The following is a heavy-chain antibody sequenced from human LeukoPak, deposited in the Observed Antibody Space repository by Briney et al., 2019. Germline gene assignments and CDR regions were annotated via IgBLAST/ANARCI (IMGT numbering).Heavy chain of an antibody. V-gene: IGHV3-23*01. CDR3: AITIPFGH. Sequence: GGSLRLSCVASWFTFSSFAVTWVRQAPGKGLEWVSTITGNGGKTYDADSVKGRFAVSRDNSRDTLYLQMDRLRVEDSAVYYWAITIPFGHWGPGTLVVVSS. D-gene: IGHD3-3*01. CDR1: WFTFSSFA. CDR2: ITGNGGKT. J-gene: IGHJ5*02.